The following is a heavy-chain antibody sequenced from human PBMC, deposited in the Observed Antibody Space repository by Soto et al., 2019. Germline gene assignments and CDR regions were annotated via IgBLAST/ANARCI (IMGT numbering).Heavy chain of an antibody. CDR1: GFTLSSYE. V-gene: IGHV3-48*03. J-gene: IGHJ6*02. CDR2: IRSSGSTI. D-gene: IGHD5-18*01. Sequence: SLRLSCAASGFTLSSYEMNWVRQAPGKGLEWVSYIRSSGSTIYYADYVKVRLTISRDNSKNTLYLQMNSLRAEDTDVYYCAKGTDTAMVSEDYGKDVWGQGTTVTVSS. CDR3: AKGTDTAMVSEDYGKDV.